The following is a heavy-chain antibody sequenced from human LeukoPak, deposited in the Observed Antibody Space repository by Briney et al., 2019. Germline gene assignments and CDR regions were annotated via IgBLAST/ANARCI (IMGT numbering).Heavy chain of an antibody. Sequence: PGGSLRLSCAASGFTFSCYAMLWVRQAPGKGLEWVAFIQYDGRNKCCADSVKGRFTVSRDNSKNTLYLQMNSLRVEDTAIYYCAKDKNDSGDYFSMDVWGKGTTVTVSS. CDR2: IQYDGRNK. J-gene: IGHJ6*03. D-gene: IGHD4-17*01. V-gene: IGHV3-30*02. CDR3: AKDKNDSGDYFSMDV. CDR1: GFTFSCYA.